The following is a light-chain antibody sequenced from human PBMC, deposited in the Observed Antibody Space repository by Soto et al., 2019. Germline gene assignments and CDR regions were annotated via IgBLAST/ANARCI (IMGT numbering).Light chain of an antibody. CDR1: QSVSSSY. Sequence: EIVLTQSPGTLSLSPGERATLSCRASQSVSSSYLAWYQQKPGQAPRLLIYGASNRATGIPDRFSGSGSGTAFTLTISRLEPEDFAVYYCQQYGTSLYTFGQGTTLEIK. J-gene: IGKJ2*01. CDR3: QQYGTSLYT. V-gene: IGKV3-20*01. CDR2: GAS.